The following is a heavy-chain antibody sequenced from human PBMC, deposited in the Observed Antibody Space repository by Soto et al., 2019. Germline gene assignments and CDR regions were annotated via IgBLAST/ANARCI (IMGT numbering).Heavy chain of an antibody. CDR3: AYSTGLYRPDV. CDR1: GDSISNSRW. Sequence: QVQLQESGPGLVKPSGTLSLTCAVSGDSISNSRWWTWVRQPPGKGLEWIGDIFHSGDTNYNPSLKSRVFISVDKSQKQFSLKVSSVTAADTAEYYCAYSTGLYRPDVWGQGTLVTVSS. D-gene: IGHD6-19*01. J-gene: IGHJ3*01. CDR2: IFHSGDT. V-gene: IGHV4-4*02.